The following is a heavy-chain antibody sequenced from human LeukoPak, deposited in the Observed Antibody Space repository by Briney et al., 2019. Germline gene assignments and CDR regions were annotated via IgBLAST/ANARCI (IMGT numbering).Heavy chain of an antibody. CDR2: IYTSGRT. V-gene: IGHV4-61*02. Sequence: SETLSLTCTVSGGSISSGSYYWSWIRQPAGKGLECIGRIYTSGRTNYNPSLKSRVPISVNKSKNQFSLKLSSATTADTAVYYCARGGYYYDSSGGTFDSWGQGTMVTVSS. CDR1: GGSISSGSYY. D-gene: IGHD3-22*01. J-gene: IGHJ3*02. CDR3: ARGGYYYDSSGGTFDS.